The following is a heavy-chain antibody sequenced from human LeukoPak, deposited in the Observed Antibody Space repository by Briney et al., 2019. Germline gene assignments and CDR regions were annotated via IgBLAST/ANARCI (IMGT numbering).Heavy chain of an antibody. V-gene: IGHV1-18*01. J-gene: IGHJ4*02. Sequence: ASVKVSCKASGYTFTSYGISWVRQAPGQGLEWMGWISAYNGNTNYAQKLQGRVTMTTDTSTSTAYMELRSLRSDDTAVYYCATGGRCSSTSCPYYFDYWGQGTLVTVSS. CDR2: ISAYNGNT. D-gene: IGHD2-2*01. CDR3: ATGGRCSSTSCPYYFDY. CDR1: GYTFTSYG.